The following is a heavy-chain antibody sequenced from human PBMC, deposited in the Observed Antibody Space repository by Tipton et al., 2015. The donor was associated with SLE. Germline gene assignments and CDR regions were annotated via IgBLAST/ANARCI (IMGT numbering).Heavy chain of an antibody. CDR1: GFTFSSHG. V-gene: IGHV3-33*06. J-gene: IGHJ6*02. Sequence: LSLTCVASGFTFSSHGMHWVRQAPGKGLEWVAVIWYDGSNKYYADSVKGRFTISRDNSKNTLYLQMNSLRAEDTAVYYCAKDIIATAPYHGMDVWGQGTTVTVSS. CDR2: IWYDGSNK. CDR3: AKDIIATAPYHGMDV. D-gene: IGHD6-13*01.